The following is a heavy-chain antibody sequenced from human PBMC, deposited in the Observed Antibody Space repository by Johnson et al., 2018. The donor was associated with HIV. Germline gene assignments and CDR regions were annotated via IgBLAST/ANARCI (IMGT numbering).Heavy chain of an antibody. CDR2: ISYDGSNK. CDR1: GFTFSSYA. D-gene: IGHD3-22*01. V-gene: IGHV3-30*04. Sequence: QMLLVESGGGVVQPGRSLRLSCAASGFTFSSYAMHWVRQAPGKGLEWVAVISYDGSNKYYADSVKGRFTISRDNSKNSLYLQMNNLRAEDTALYYCARIRRYYYDSSGYPNLAFDIWGQGTMVTVSS. J-gene: IGHJ3*02. CDR3: ARIRRYYYDSSGYPNLAFDI.